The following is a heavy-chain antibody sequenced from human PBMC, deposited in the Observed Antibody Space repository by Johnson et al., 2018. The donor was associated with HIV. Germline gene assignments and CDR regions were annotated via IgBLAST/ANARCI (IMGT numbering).Heavy chain of an antibody. J-gene: IGHJ3*02. CDR3: ASGLEAARGAFDI. V-gene: IGHV3-72*01. CDR1: GFTFSDHY. CDR2: TRNKANSYTT. D-gene: IGHD6-13*01. Sequence: VQLVESGGGVVQPGRSLRLSCAASGFTFSDHYMDWVRQAPGKGLEWVGRTRNKANSYTTEYAASVKGRFTISRDDSKNSLYLQMNSLNTEDTAVYYCASGLEAARGAFDIWGQGTMVTVSS.